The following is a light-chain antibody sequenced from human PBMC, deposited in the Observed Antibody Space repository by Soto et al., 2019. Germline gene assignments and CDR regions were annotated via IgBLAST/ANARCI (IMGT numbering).Light chain of an antibody. V-gene: IGKV3-20*01. Sequence: EIVLTQSPGALSLSPGERATLSCRASQSVSNSHSAWYQQKPGQAPRLLIYGASNRATGVSDRFSGSGSGTDFTLTITRLETEDSAVYYSQQYDRSPLFGRGTKVEI. CDR3: QQYDRSPL. CDR2: GAS. J-gene: IGKJ4*01. CDR1: QSVSNSH.